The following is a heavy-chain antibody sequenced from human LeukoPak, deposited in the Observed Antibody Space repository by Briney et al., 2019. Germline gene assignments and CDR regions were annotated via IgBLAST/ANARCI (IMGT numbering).Heavy chain of an antibody. CDR3: ARVVDRYSGYDCCHAFDI. CDR2: ISYDGSNK. Sequence: PGRSLRLSCAASGFTFSSYAMHWVRQAPGKGLECVAVISYDGSNKYYADSVKGRFTISRDNSKNTLYLQMNSLRAEDTAVYYCARVVDRYSGYDCCHAFDIWGQGTMVTVSS. CDR1: GFTFSSYA. J-gene: IGHJ3*02. D-gene: IGHD5-12*01. V-gene: IGHV3-30-3*01.